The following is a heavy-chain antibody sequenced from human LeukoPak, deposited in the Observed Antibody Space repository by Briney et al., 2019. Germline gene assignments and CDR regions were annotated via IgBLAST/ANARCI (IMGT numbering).Heavy chain of an antibody. J-gene: IGHJ6*03. CDR3: ARVPIYYYYYYMDV. CDR2: IKKDGSEK. Sequence: PGGSLRFSCAASGFTFSSYWMSWVRQAPGKGLEWVANIKKDGSEKYYVDSVKGRFTISRDNAKNSLYLQMNSLRAEDTAVYYCARVPIYYYYYYMDVWGKGTTVTISS. V-gene: IGHV3-7*01. CDR1: GFTFSSYW.